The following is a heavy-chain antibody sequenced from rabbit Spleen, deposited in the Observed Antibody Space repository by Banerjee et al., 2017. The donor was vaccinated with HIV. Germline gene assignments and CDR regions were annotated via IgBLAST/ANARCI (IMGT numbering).Heavy chain of an antibody. V-gene: IGHV1S40*01. CDR2: IFTGNVKT. CDR3: ARDTGSSFSSYGMDL. CDR1: GFSFGFNDY. J-gene: IGHJ6*01. D-gene: IGHD8-1*01. Sequence: QSLEESGGDLVQPGASVTLTCTASGFSFGFNDYMCWVRLAPGKGLEWIGCIFTGNVKTYYASWAKGRFTISKTSSTTVTLQMTSLTVADTATYFCARDTGSSFSSYGMDLWGPGTLVTVS.